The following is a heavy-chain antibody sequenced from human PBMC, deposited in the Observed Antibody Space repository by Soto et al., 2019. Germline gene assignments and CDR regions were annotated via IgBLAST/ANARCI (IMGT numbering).Heavy chain of an antibody. J-gene: IGHJ5*02. CDR2: IYATGTT. V-gene: IGHV4-4*07. D-gene: IGHD1-1*01. Sequence: SASMSGGNRGSWASSGDLYWIWIRKCAGKGLEWIGRIYATGTTDYNPSLKRRVMMSVDTSKKQFSLKLRSVTAADTAVYYCVRDGTKTLRDWFDPRGEGISVTVTS. CDR3: VRDGTKTLRDWFDP. CDR1: WASSGDLY.